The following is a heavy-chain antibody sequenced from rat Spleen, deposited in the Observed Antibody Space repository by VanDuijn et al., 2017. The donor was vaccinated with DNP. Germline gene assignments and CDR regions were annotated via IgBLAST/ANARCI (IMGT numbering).Heavy chain of an antibody. CDR3: ARSRAELVFDF. V-gene: IGHV1-57*01. CDR2: IAPGSGIT. J-gene: IGHJ1*01. D-gene: IGHD5-1*01. Sequence: QVQLQQSGAELAKPGSSVKISCKTSDYTFTSYAMHWMKQTTGQALEWIGFIAPGSGITKYNEKFKGKATLTVDKSSSTAYMQLSSLTPVDTAVYYCARSRAELVFDFWGPGTMVTVSS. CDR1: DYTFTSYA.